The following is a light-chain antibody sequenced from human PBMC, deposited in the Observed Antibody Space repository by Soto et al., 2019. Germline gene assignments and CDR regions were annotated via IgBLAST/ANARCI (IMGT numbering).Light chain of an antibody. CDR3: QQYIRWPLT. Sequence: EIVMTQSPATLSVSPGERATISCRASQSVSRNFAWYPQKPGQAPSLLIYGASTRATGTPARFSGSGSGTEFTLTISSLQSEDFAVYYCQQYIRWPLTFGGGTKVEIK. V-gene: IGKV3-15*01. CDR2: GAS. J-gene: IGKJ4*01. CDR1: QSVSRN.